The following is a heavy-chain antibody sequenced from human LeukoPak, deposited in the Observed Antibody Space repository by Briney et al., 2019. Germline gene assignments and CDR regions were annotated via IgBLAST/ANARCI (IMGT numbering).Heavy chain of an antibody. V-gene: IGHV3-33*01. D-gene: IGHD2-15*01. CDR3: ARENWDHCGVHTCYGVFDL. J-gene: IGHJ3*01. CDR2: IWYDGSKA. CDR1: GFTFSHYG. Sequence: PGGSLRFSCAASGFTFSHYGMHWVRLAPGKGLEWVSAIWYDGSKAYSADSVKGRFTISRDNSKNTLNLQMNCLTGEDTAVYYCARENWDHCGVHTCYGVFDLRGQGTMVTV.